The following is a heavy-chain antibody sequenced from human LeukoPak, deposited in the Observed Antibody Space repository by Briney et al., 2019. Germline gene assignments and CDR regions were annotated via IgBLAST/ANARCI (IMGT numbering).Heavy chain of an antibody. CDR1: GITFPTYW. V-gene: IGHV3-74*03. Sequence: GGSLRLSCAASGITFPTYWMHWVRQAPGKGLVWVSRISSDGSITTYADSVKGRFTISRDSAKSTLFLQMNSLRDDDTAVYFCVSDVGDWGQGTLVTVSS. CDR2: ISSDGSIT. CDR3: VSDVGD. D-gene: IGHD3-10*01. J-gene: IGHJ4*02.